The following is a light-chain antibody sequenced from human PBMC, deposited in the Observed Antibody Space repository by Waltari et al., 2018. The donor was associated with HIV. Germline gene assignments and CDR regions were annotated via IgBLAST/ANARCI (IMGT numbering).Light chain of an antibody. Sequence: QSVLTQPPSASGTPGQRVTISCSGSSSNIGSNYVYWYQQLPETTPKLLIYRNNQRPSGGPDRFSGSKSGTSASLAISGLRSEDEADYHCAAFTGTSTLFGGGTKLTVL. J-gene: IGLJ2*01. CDR3: AAFTGTSTL. CDR2: RNN. CDR1: SSNIGSNY. V-gene: IGLV1-47*01.